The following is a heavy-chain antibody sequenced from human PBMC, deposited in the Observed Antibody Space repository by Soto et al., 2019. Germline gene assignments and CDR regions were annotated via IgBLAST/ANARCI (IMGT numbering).Heavy chain of an antibody. Sequence: SETLSLTCTVSGGSISSYYWSWIRQPPGKGLEWIGYIYYSGSTNYNPSLKSRVTISVDTSKNQFSLKLSSVTAADTAVYYCARGEVGPWNNWFDPWGQGTLVTVSS. J-gene: IGHJ5*02. CDR3: ARGEVGPWNNWFDP. CDR2: IYYSGST. V-gene: IGHV4-59*01. D-gene: IGHD1-1*01. CDR1: GGSISSYY.